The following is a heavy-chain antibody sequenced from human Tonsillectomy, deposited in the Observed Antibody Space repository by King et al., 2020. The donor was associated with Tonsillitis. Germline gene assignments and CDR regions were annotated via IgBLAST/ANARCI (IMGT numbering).Heavy chain of an antibody. V-gene: IGHV4-59*01. J-gene: IGHJ4*02. Sequence: HVQLQESGPGLVKPSETLSLTCTVSGGSISSYYWSCIRQPPGKGLEWIGYIYYSGSTNYNPSLKSRVTISVDTSKNQFSLKLSSVTAADTAVYYCAREDNYYFDYWGQGTLVTVSS. D-gene: IGHD1-1*01. CDR1: GGSISSYY. CDR2: IYYSGST. CDR3: AREDNYYFDY.